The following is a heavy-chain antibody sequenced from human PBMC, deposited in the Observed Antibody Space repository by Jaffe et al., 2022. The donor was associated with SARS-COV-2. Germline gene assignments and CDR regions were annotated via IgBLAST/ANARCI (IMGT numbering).Heavy chain of an antibody. J-gene: IGHJ5*02. D-gene: IGHD3-9*01. V-gene: IGHV3-23*04. CDR1: GLTFSSYA. CDR3: AKNWLSTPESYNWFDP. Sequence: EVQLVESGGGLVQSGGSLRLSCVASGLTFSSYAMSWVRQAPGKGLEWVSVISGSGGNTFYADSVKGRFTISRDNSKNTLYLQMNSLRADDTAVYYCAKNWLSTPESYNWFDPWGQGTLVTVSS. CDR2: ISGSGGNT.